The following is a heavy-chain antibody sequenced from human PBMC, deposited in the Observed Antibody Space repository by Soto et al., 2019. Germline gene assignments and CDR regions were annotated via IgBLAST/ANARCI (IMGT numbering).Heavy chain of an antibody. CDR1: GGSISSSSYY. CDR3: ARLSIPSPNWFDP. J-gene: IGHJ5*02. Sequence: SETLSLTCTVSGGSISSSSYYWGWIRQPPGKGLEWIGSIYYSGSTYYNPSLKSRVTISVDTSKNQFSLKLSSVTAADTAVYYCARLSIPSPNWFDPWGQGTLVTVSS. V-gene: IGHV4-39*01. CDR2: IYYSGST.